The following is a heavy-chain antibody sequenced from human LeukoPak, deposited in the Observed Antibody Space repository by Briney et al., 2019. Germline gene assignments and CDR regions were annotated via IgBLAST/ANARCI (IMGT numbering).Heavy chain of an antibody. J-gene: IGHJ4*02. CDR3: ALIGLDSSGYYYDYLDY. CDR1: GFIFSSYW. CDR2: IDSDGSST. D-gene: IGHD3-22*01. Sequence: GGSLRLSCAASGFIFSSYWMHWVRQAPGKGLVWVSRIDSDGSSTNYADSVKGRFTISRDNAKNTLYLQMNSLRAEDTAVYYCALIGLDSSGYYYDYLDYWGQGTLVTVSS. V-gene: IGHV3-74*01.